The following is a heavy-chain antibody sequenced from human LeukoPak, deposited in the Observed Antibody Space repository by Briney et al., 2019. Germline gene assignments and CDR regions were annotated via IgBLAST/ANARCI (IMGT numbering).Heavy chain of an antibody. CDR2: IYHSGST. V-gene: IGHV4-38-2*02. J-gene: IGHJ4*02. CDR1: GYSISSGDF. D-gene: IGHD6-13*01. CDR3: ARDILATSIAAPYY. Sequence: PSETLSLTCTVSGYSISSGDFWGWIRQPPGKALEWIGSIYHSGSTYYNPSLKSRVTMSVDTSKNQFSLRLSSVNAADTAVYYCARDILATSIAAPYYWGQGTLVTVSS.